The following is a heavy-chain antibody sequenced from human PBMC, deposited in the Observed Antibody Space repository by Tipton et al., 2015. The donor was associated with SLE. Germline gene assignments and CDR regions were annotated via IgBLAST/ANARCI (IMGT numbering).Heavy chain of an antibody. D-gene: IGHD1-1*01. CDR3: AKAAQVERRLSYFDY. Sequence: GSLRLSCEVSGFTFSHYWMHWVRQVPGKGLVWVSHISSDGTFTSYADSVKGRFTISRDNAKNTLYLQMNSLRAEDTAVYYCAKAAQVERRLSYFDYWGQGTLVTVSS. CDR1: GFTFSHYW. CDR2: ISSDGTFT. V-gene: IGHV3-74*01. J-gene: IGHJ4*02.